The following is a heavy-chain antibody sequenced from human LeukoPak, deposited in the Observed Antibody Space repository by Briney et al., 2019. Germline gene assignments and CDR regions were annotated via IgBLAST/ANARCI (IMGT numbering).Heavy chain of an antibody. J-gene: IGHJ4*02. CDR3: ARLECTSCSPYYFDY. CDR2: IYYSGST. V-gene: IGHV4-39*01. D-gene: IGHD2-2*01. Sequence: SETLSLTCTVSGGSISSSSYYWGWIRQPPGKGLEWIGSIYYSGSTYYNPSLKSRVTISVDTSKNQFSLKPSSVTAADTAVYYCARLECTSCSPYYFDYWGQGTLVTVSS. CDR1: GGSISSSSYY.